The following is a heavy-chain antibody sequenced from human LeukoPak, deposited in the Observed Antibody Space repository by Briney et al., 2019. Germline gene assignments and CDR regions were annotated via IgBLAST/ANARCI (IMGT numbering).Heavy chain of an antibody. D-gene: IGHD3-3*01. Sequence: SETLSLTCTVSGGSISSSSYYWGWIRQPPGKGLEWIGSIYYSGSTYYNPSLKSRVTISVDTSKNQFSLKLSSVTAADTAVYYCAGLKLSGYYRDYWGQGTLVTVSS. V-gene: IGHV4-39*01. CDR3: AGLKLSGYYRDY. CDR2: IYYSGST. J-gene: IGHJ4*02. CDR1: GGSISSSSYY.